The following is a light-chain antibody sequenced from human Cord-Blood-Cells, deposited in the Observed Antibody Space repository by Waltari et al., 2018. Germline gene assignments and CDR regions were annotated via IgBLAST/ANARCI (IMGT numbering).Light chain of an antibody. V-gene: IGLV3-21*04. CDR1: NIGSKS. CDR3: QVWDSSSDHVV. Sequence: SYVLTQPPSVSVAPGKTARITCGGNNIGSKSVHWYQQKPGQAPVLVIHYDSDRPSGMPERSSGSNSGNTAPLTTSRVEAGDEADYDWQVWDSSSDHVVFGGGTKLTVL. J-gene: IGLJ2*01. CDR2: YDS.